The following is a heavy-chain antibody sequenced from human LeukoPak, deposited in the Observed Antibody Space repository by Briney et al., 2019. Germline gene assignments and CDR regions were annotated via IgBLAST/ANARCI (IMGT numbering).Heavy chain of an antibody. CDR3: ARHEAEMATIFGGY. CDR2: IYHSGST. J-gene: IGHJ4*02. V-gene: IGHV4-38-2*01. Sequence: SESLSLTCAVSGYSISSGYYWGWIRQPPGKGLEWIGSIYHSGSTYYNPSLKSRVTISVDTSKNQFSLKLSSVTAADTAVYYCARHEAEMATIFGGYWGQGTLVTVSS. D-gene: IGHD5-24*01. CDR1: GYSISSGYY.